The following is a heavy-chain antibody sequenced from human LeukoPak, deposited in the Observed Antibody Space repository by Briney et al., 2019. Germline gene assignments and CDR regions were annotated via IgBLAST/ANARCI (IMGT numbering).Heavy chain of an antibody. CDR1: GGSITTTDFD. CDR2: ISSSGKA. CDR3: ARFKGGTGFDY. V-gene: IGHV4-39*01. Sequence: SETLSLTCAVSGGSITTTDFDWAWIRQPPGQGFEWIATISSSGKAYYYPSLMSRVTISVDTSKNQFSLDVTSVAAADTGLFYCARFKGGTGFDYWGRGILVIVS. J-gene: IGHJ4*02. D-gene: IGHD1-26*01.